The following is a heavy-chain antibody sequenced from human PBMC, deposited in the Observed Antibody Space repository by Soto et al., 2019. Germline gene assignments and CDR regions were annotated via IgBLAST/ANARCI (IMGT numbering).Heavy chain of an antibody. CDR3: ARAGTTVVTQDGDTDADAFDI. D-gene: IGHD4-17*01. CDR1: GGSISSGGYS. Sequence: SETLSLTCAVSGGSISSGGYSWSWIRQPPGKGLEWVGYIYHSGSTYYNPSLKSRVTISVDRSKNQFSLKLSSVTAADTAVYYCARAGTTVVTQDGDTDADAFDIWGQGTMVTV. J-gene: IGHJ3*02. V-gene: IGHV4-30-2*01. CDR2: IYHSGST.